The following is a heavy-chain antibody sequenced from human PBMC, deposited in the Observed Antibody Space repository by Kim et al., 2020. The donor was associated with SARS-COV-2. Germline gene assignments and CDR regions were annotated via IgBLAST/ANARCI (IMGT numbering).Heavy chain of an antibody. CDR2: IYYSGST. CDR1: GGSISSGGYY. CDR3: ARGVEAGAPLAYYFDY. Sequence: SETLSLTCTVSGGSISSGGYYWSWIRQHPGKGLEWIGFIYYSGSTYYNPSLKSRLTISVDTSKNQFSLRLHSVTAADTAVYYCARGVEAGAPLAYYFDYWGQGTLVTVSS. D-gene: IGHD2-15*01. J-gene: IGHJ4*02. V-gene: IGHV4-31*03.